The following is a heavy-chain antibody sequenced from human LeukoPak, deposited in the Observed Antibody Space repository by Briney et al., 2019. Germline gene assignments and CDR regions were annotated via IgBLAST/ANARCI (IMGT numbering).Heavy chain of an antibody. D-gene: IGHD5-24*01. CDR3: ARQRGSVEMATIDY. CDR2: IYPGYSDT. V-gene: IGHV5-51*01. Sequence: RGGSPKTSRKGLGYRFTSYWIGWVRQIPGKGLGWMGIIYPGYSDTRFSPPFQGQVPISPDKSISTAYLQWSSLKASETAMYYSARQRGSVEMATIDYWGQGNLVTVSS. CDR1: GYRFTSYW. J-gene: IGHJ4*02.